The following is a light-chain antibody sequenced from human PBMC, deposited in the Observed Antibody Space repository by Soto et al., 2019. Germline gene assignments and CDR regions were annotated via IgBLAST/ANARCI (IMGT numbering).Light chain of an antibody. CDR2: GAS. CDR3: QQFDSYPPLT. J-gene: IGKJ4*01. CDR1: QGISSA. Sequence: AIQLTQSPSSLSASVGDRVTITCRASQGISSALAWYQQKPGKPPKLLIYGASNLESGVPSRFSGSGSGTDFTLTISSLXPEDFATYYCQQFDSYPPLTFGGGTKVEIK. V-gene: IGKV1-13*02.